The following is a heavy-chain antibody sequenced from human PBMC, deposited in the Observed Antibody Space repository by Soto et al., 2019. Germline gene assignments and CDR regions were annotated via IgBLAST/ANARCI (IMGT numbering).Heavy chain of an antibody. V-gene: IGHV1-8*01. CDR2: MNPNSGNT. CDR3: ARGRFGYSSSWYRAYYYYGMDV. D-gene: IGHD6-13*01. CDR1: GYTFTSYD. J-gene: IGHJ6*02. Sequence: ASVKVSCKASGYTFTSYDINWVRQATGQGLEWMGWMNPNSGNTGYAQKFQGRVTMTRNTSISTAYMELSSLRSEDTAVYYCARGRFGYSSSWYRAYYYYGMDVWGQGTTVTVSS.